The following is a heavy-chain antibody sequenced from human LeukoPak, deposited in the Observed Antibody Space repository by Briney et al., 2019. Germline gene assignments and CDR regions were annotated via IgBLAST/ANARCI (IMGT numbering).Heavy chain of an antibody. CDR2: ININSGGT. CDR1: VYALNVYY. D-gene: IGHD6-19*01. J-gene: IGHJ4*02. Sequence: ASVKVSCKASVYALNVYYMHWVRQAPGQGLEWMGWININSGGTNYAQNFQGRVTMTRDTSISTAYMGLSGLRSDDTAIYYGARRTAVATEWGFSYWGQGTLVTVFS. CDR3: ARRTAVATEWGFSY. V-gene: IGHV1-2*02.